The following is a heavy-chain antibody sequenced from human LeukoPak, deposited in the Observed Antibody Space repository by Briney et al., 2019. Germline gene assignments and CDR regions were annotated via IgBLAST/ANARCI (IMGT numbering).Heavy chain of an antibody. Sequence: GGTLRLSCAASGFTFSNYGMSWVRQAPGKGLEWVSGISGSGDSPYYADSVKGRFTISRDNSKNTLHLQMNSLRAEDTAVYYCARDCLGSAFDPWGQGTLVTVSS. CDR2: ISGSGDSP. CDR1: GFTFSNYG. V-gene: IGHV3-23*01. J-gene: IGHJ5*02. CDR3: ARDCLGSAFDP. D-gene: IGHD6-19*01.